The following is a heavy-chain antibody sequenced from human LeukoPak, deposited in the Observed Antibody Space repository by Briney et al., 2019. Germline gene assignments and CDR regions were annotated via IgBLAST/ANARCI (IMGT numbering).Heavy chain of an antibody. CDR2: FNPPGNTI. J-gene: IGHJ5*01. V-gene: IGHV3-74*03. Sequence: GGSLRLSCAASRFTFGTYWMHWVRQGPGKGLVGVSRFNPPGNTITYPDSVKGRFPISRDNANDTLYLQMSALRAEDTAVYYCGRGRYYCDPLDSWGQGTLVTVSS. CDR3: GRGRYYCDPLDS. CDR1: RFTFGTYW. D-gene: IGHD3-22*01.